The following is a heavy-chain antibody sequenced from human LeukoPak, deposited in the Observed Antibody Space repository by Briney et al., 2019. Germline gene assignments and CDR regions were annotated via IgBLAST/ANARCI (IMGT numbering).Heavy chain of an antibody. V-gene: IGHV1-8*01. Sequence: ASVKVSCKASGYTFSSYDINWVRQARGQGLEWMGWMNPNSGNTVYAQKFQGRVTMTRNTSISTAYMELSSLRSEDTAVYYCARVEPEDVWFGEGADYWGQGTLVTVSS. CDR1: GYTFSSYD. J-gene: IGHJ4*02. CDR3: ARVEPEDVWFGEGADY. CDR2: MNPNSGNT. D-gene: IGHD3-10*01.